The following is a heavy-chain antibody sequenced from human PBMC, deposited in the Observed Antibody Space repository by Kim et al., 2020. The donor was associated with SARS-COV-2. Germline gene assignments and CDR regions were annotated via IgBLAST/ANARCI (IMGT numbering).Heavy chain of an antibody. CDR2: T. D-gene: IGHD1-26*01. Sequence: TNYNPSLQSRVTISVDTSKNQFSLRLSAVTAADTAVYYCARGTRELLYDYWGQGTLVTVSS. V-gene: IGHV4-34*01. CDR3: ARGTRELLYDY. J-gene: IGHJ4*02.